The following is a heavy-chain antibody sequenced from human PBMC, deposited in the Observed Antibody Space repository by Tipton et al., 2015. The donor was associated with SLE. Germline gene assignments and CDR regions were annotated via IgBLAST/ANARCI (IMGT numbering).Heavy chain of an antibody. D-gene: IGHD5-12*01. CDR2: GFYSGNT. Sequence: TLSLTCTVSGVSISSNSYYWSWIRQPPGKRLEWIGFGFYSGNTNYSPSLKSRVTISVDTSKNQISLNLTSVTAADTAVYYCARNRYGGYDSRNYYDSREFYFDYWGRGTLVTVSS. CDR1: GVSISSNSYY. J-gene: IGHJ4*02. CDR3: ARNRYGGYDSRNYYDSREFYFDY. V-gene: IGHV4-61*01.